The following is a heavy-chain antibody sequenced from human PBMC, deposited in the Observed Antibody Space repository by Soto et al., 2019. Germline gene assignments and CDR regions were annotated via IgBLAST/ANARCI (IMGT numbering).Heavy chain of an antibody. CDR3: ARSLRNDLFDY. J-gene: IGHJ4*02. CDR1: GGSISRFF. Sequence: PSETLSLTSTVSGGSISRFFWGWIRQPPGKGLELIGYIYYTGSTNYHPSLKSRVTISVDTSKNQFSLKLNSVTAADTAVYFCARSLRNDLFDYWGQGALVTVSS. V-gene: IGHV4-59*01. D-gene: IGHD3-16*01. CDR2: IYYTGST.